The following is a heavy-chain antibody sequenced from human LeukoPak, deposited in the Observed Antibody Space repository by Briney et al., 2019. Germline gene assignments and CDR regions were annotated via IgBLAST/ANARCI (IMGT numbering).Heavy chain of an antibody. J-gene: IGHJ1*01. D-gene: IGHD4-17*01. Sequence: GGSLRLSCAASGFTFSSYGMHWVRQAPGKGLEWVAFIRYDGSNKYYADSVKGRFTISRDNSKNTLYLQMNSLRAEDTAVYYCAKDLHTVTTAEYFQHWGQGTLVTVSS. V-gene: IGHV3-30*02. CDR3: AKDLHTVTTAEYFQH. CDR2: IRYDGSNK. CDR1: GFTFSSYG.